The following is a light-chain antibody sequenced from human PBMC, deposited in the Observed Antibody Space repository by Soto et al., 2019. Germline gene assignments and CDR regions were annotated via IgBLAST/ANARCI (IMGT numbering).Light chain of an antibody. CDR3: QQSSSTPPLT. J-gene: IGKJ4*01. V-gene: IGKV1-39*01. Sequence: DIQMTQSPSSLSASVGDRVPITCRASQSMSRYLNWYQQKPGKAPKLLIYAATSLQSGVPSRFSGSGSGTDFTLTISSLQPEDCATYYCQQSSSTPPLTFGGGTKVDIK. CDR1: QSMSRY. CDR2: AAT.